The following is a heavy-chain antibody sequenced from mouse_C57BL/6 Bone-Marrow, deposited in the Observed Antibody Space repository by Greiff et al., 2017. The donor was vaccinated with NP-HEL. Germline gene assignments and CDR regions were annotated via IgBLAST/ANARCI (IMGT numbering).Heavy chain of an antibody. J-gene: IGHJ4*01. CDR2: IDPANGNT. CDR1: GFNIKNTY. V-gene: IGHV14-3*01. D-gene: IGHD1-1*01. CDR3: ARRTTTVVAKMDY. Sequence: VQLKESVAELVRPGASVKLSCTASGFNIKNTYMHWVKQRPEQGLEWIGRIDPANGNTKYAPKFQGEATITADTSSNTAYLQLSSLTSEDTAIYYCARRTTTVVAKMDYWGQGTSVTVSS.